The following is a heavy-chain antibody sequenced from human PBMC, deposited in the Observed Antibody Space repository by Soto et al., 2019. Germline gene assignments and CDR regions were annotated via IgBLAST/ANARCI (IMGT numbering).Heavy chain of an antibody. CDR1: GYSFTSYW. CDR3: ARAYYDFWSGYYTPFDY. Sequence: GESLKISCKGSGYSFTSYWIGWVRQMPGKGLEWMGIIYPGDSDTRYSPSFQGQVTISADKSISTAYLQWSSLKASDTAMYYCARAYYDFWSGYYTPFDYWGQGTLVTVSS. D-gene: IGHD3-3*01. J-gene: IGHJ4*02. V-gene: IGHV5-51*01. CDR2: IYPGDSDT.